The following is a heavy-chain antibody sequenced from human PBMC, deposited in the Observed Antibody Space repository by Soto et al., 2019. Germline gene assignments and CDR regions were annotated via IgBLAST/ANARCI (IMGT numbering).Heavy chain of an antibody. J-gene: IGHJ6*02. CDR2: IYYSGST. V-gene: IGHV4-30-4*01. Sequence: QVQLQESGPGLVKPSQTLSLTCTVSGGSISSGDYYWSWIRQPPGKGLEWIGYIYYSGSTYYNPSLKSRVTISVDTSKNQFSLKLSSVTAADTAVYYCARRHYGDYYYYYGMDVWGQGTTVTVSS. D-gene: IGHD4-17*01. CDR1: GGSISSGDYY. CDR3: ARRHYGDYYYYYGMDV.